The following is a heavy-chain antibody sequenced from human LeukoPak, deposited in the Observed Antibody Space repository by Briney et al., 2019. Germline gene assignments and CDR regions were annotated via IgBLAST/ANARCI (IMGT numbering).Heavy chain of an antibody. V-gene: IGHV3-30-3*01. D-gene: IGHD1-1*01. CDR1: GFTFSDYY. J-gene: IGHJ3*02. CDR2: ISYDGSNK. Sequence: GGSLRLSCAASGFTFSDYYMSWIRQAPGKGLEWVAVISYDGSNKYYADSVKGRFTISRDNSRNTLYLQMNSLRAEDTAVYYCARDLHSNDDAFDIWGQGTMVTVSS. CDR3: ARDLHSNDDAFDI.